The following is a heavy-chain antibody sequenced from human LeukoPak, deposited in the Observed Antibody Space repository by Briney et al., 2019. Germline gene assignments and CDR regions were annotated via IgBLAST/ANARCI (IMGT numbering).Heavy chain of an antibody. CDR3: ARGVMAGYIPHPVDY. CDR2: IYYSGST. Sequence: PSQTLSLTCTVSGVSISSGGYYWRWIRQHPGKGLEWIGYIYYSGSTYYNPSLKSRVTISVDTSKNQFSLKLSSVTAADTAVYYCARGVMAGYIPHPVDYWGQGTLVTVSS. CDR1: GVSISSGGYY. D-gene: IGHD5-24*01. J-gene: IGHJ4*02. V-gene: IGHV4-31*03.